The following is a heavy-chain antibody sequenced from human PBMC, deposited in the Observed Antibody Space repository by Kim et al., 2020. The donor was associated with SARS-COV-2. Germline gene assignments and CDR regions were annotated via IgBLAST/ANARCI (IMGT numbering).Heavy chain of an antibody. CDR3: ARQVNGRGMATIMPGY. J-gene: IGHJ4*02. Sequence: GESLKISCKGSGYSFTSYWIGWVRQMPGKGLEWMGIIYPGDSDTRYSPSFQGQVTISADKSISTAYLQWSSLKASDTAMYYCARQVNGRGMATIMPGYWGQGTLVTVSS. CDR1: GYSFTSYW. D-gene: IGHD5-12*01. CDR2: IYPGDSDT. V-gene: IGHV5-51*01.